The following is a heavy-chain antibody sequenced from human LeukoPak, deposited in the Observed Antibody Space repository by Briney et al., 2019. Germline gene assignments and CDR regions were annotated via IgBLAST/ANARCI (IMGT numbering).Heavy chain of an antibody. CDR2: ISGNGGST. Sequence: GGSLRLSCAASGFTFNNYALIWVCQPPGKGLEWVAGISGNGGSTNCTDSVKGRFTISRDNPQNTLYLQMNSLRAEDTAVDYCAKDGSGFYYRYFDYWGQGTLVTVSS. V-gene: IGHV3-23*01. CDR3: AKDGSGFYYRYFDY. CDR1: GFTFNNYA. J-gene: IGHJ4*02. D-gene: IGHD3-10*01.